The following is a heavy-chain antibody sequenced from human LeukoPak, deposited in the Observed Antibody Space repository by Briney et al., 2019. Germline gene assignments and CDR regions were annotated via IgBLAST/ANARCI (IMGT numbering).Heavy chain of an antibody. Sequence: ASVKVSCKASGGTFSSYAISWVRQAPGQGLEWMGGIIPIFGTANYAQKFQGRVTITADESTSTAYMELSSLRSEDTAVYYCAKGGYCSSTSCCEVLENWFDPWGQGTLVTVSS. V-gene: IGHV1-69*13. CDR3: AKGGYCSSTSCCEVLENWFDP. CDR2: IIPIFGTA. CDR1: GGTFSSYA. D-gene: IGHD2-2*01. J-gene: IGHJ5*02.